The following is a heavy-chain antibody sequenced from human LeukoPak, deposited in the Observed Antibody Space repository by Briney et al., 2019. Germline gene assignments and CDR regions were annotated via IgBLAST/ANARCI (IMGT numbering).Heavy chain of an antibody. CDR1: GGSISSGSYY. D-gene: IGHD2-21*02. Sequence: KPSQTLSLTCTVSGGSISSGSYYWSWIRQPAGKGLEWIGRIYTSGSTNYNPSPKSRVTISVDTSKNQFSLKLSSVTAADTAVYYCARGDLLGAFDIRGQGTMVTVSS. CDR2: IYTSGST. CDR3: ARGDLLGAFDI. V-gene: IGHV4-61*02. J-gene: IGHJ3*02.